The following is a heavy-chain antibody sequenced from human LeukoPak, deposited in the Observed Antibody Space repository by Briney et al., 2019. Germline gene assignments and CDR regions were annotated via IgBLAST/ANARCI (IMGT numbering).Heavy chain of an antibody. D-gene: IGHD3-16*02. Sequence: GGSLRLSCAASGFTFSNAWMSWVRQAPGKGLEWVGRIKSKTDGGTTDYAVPVKGRFTISRDDSKNTLYLQMNSLKTEDTAVYYCTTDRVNYDYVWGSYPRGDYYFDYWGQGTLVTVSS. CDR3: TTDRVNYDYVWGSYPRGDYYFDY. CDR2: IKSKTDGGTT. CDR1: GFTFSNAW. V-gene: IGHV3-15*01. J-gene: IGHJ4*02.